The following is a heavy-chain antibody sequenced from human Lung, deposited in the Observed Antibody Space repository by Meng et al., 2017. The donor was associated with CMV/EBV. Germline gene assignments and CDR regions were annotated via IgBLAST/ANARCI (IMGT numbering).Heavy chain of an antibody. J-gene: IGHJ4*02. CDR2: IKKDGSEK. Sequence: GESLKISCKVSGFTFSNYWMNWVRQTPEKGLEWVANIKKDGSEKNYLGSVKGRFTLSRDNAKNSLYLQMNRLRVEDTAVYYCARDFDYWGQGTLVTVSS. CDR1: GFTFSNYW. CDR3: ARDFDY. V-gene: IGHV3-7*01.